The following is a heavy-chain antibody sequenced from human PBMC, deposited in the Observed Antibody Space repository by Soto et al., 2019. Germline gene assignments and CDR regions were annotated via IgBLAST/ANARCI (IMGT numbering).Heavy chain of an antibody. CDR1: GYSFTSYW. D-gene: IGHD3-10*01. CDR2: IYPGDSDT. V-gene: IGHV5-51*01. CDR3: ATGTYYYGSGSYNYYYYYGMDV. J-gene: IGHJ6*02. Sequence: PGESLKISCKGSGYSFTSYWIGWVRQMPGKGLEWMGIIYPGDSDTRYSPSFQGQVTISADKSISTAYLQWSSLKASDTAMYYCATGTYYYGSGSYNYYYYYGMDVWGQGTTVTVSS.